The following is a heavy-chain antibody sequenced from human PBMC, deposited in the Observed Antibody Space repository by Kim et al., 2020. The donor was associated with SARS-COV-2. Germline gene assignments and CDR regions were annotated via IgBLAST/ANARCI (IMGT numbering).Heavy chain of an antibody. D-gene: IGHD5-18*01. J-gene: IGHJ4*02. CDR3: ARDLGDVDTAMLDY. Sequence: GSLRLSCAASGFPFSSYAMHWVRQAPGKGLEWVAVISYDGSNKYYADSVKGRFTISRDNSKNTLYLQMNSLRAEDTAVYYCARDLGDVDTAMLDYWGQGTLVTVSS. CDR2: ISYDGSNK. V-gene: IGHV3-30*04. CDR1: GFPFSSYA.